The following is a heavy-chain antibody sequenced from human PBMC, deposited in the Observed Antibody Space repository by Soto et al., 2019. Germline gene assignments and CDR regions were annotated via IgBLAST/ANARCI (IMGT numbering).Heavy chain of an antibody. D-gene: IGHD2-21*02. CDR3: ARQRTTVVTQAYFDH. CDR2: IYYSGRT. J-gene: IGHJ4*02. Sequence: SETLSLTFIVSGESISSSSYYWCWIRQPPGKGLEWIGSIYYSGRTYYNPSFKSRVTISIDTSKNQFSLKLSSVTATDTAVYYCARQRTTVVTQAYFDHWGQGALVTVSS. V-gene: IGHV4-39*01. CDR1: GESISSSSYY.